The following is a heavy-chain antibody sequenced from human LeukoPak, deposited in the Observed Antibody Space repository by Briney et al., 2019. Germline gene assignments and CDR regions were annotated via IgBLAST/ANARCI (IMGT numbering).Heavy chain of an antibody. J-gene: IGHJ5*02. CDR1: GYTFTSYD. V-gene: IGHV1-8*03. D-gene: IGHD2-2*01. Sequence: ASVKVSCKASGYTFTSYDINCVRQATGQGLEWMGWMNPNSGNTGYAQKFQGRVTITRNTSISTAYMELSSLRSEDTAVYYCARKYCSSTSCYGTTNWFDPWGQGTLVTVSS. CDR2: MNPNSGNT. CDR3: ARKYCSSTSCYGTTNWFDP.